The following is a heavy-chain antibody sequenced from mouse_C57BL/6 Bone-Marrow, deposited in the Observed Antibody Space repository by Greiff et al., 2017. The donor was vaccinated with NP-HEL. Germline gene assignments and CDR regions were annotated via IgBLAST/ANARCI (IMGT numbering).Heavy chain of an antibody. CDR1: GFTFSSYG. CDR3: ARHDYPGY. D-gene: IGHD2-4*01. CDR2: ISSGGSYT. J-gene: IGHJ2*01. Sequence: EVKLMESGGDLVKPGGSLKLSCAASGFTFSSYGMSWVRQTPDKRLEWVATISSGGSYTYYPDSVKGRFTISRDNAKNTLYLQMSSLKSEDTAMYYCARHDYPGYWGQGTTLTVSS. V-gene: IGHV5-6*01.